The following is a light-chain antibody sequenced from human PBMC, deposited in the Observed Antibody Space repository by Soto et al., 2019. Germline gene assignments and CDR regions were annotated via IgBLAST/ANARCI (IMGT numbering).Light chain of an antibody. Sequence: DIQMTQSPSSLSASVGDRVTITCRASQNINSYLNWYQQKVGKAPKLLINAASTLQSGVPLRFRGSGSGTDFTLTISSRQPEYVATYYCQESYNLHTFGGGTKVEIK. CDR1: QNINSY. CDR3: QESYNLHT. J-gene: IGKJ4*01. V-gene: IGKV1-39*01. CDR2: AAS.